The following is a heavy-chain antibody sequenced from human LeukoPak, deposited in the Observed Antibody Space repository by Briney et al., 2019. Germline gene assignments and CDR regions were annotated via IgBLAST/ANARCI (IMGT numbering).Heavy chain of an antibody. Sequence: AGGSLRLSCAASGFTFSRYSMNWVRQAPGKGLEWVSSISSGSSFMYYADSVKGRFTISRDNAKNSLYLQMNSLRAKDTALYYCARDYYDSSGSSWFDPWGQGTLVTVSS. D-gene: IGHD3-22*01. J-gene: IGHJ5*02. V-gene: IGHV3-21*01. CDR3: ARDYYDSSGSSWFDP. CDR2: ISSGSSFM. CDR1: GFTFSRYS.